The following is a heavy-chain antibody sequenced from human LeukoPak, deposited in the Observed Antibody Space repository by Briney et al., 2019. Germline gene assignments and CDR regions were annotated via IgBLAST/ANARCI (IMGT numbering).Heavy chain of an antibody. V-gene: IGHV4-39*01. CDR1: GGSISSSSYY. D-gene: IGHD6-6*01. Sequence: SETLSLTCTVSGGSISSSSYYWGWIRQPPGKGLEWIGSIYYSGSTYYNPSLKSRATISVDTSKNQFSLKLSSVTAADTAVYYCARSYSSSSALSFDYWGQGTLVTVSS. CDR2: IYYSGST. CDR3: ARSYSSSSALSFDY. J-gene: IGHJ4*02.